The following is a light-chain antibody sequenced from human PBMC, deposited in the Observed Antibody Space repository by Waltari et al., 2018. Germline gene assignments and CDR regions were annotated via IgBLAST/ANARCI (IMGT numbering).Light chain of an antibody. CDR2: AAS. V-gene: IGKV1-39*01. CDR1: QIIRNY. Sequence: DIQMTQSPSSLSASIGDRVTITCRANQIIRNYLNWYQQKPGKAPKLLIYAASTLQTGVPSRFSGSGSGTDCTLTISSLQPEDFASYYCQQSYDSPLTFGGGTKVEIK. CDR3: QQSYDSPLT. J-gene: IGKJ4*01.